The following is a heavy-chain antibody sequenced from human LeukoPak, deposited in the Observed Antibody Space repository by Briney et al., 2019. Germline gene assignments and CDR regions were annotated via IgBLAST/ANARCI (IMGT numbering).Heavy chain of an antibody. J-gene: IGHJ4*02. D-gene: IGHD3-10*01. CDR3: ASSMVVGGYFDY. Sequence: GGSLRLSCAASGFTFSSYSMNWVRQAPGKGLEWVSSISSSSSYIYYADSVKGRFTISRDNAKNSLYLQMNSLRAEDTAVYYCASSMVVGGYFDYWGRGTLVTVSS. V-gene: IGHV3-21*01. CDR2: ISSSSSYI. CDR1: GFTFSSYS.